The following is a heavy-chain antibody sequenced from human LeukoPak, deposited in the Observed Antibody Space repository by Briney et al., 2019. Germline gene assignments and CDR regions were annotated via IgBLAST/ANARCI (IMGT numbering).Heavy chain of an antibody. Sequence: GGSLRLSCAASGFSFRNYWMSWVRQAPGKGLEWVSDIKQDGSEKNYVDSVKGRFTISRDNAKNSLSLQMNSLRAEDTAVYYCARKNYDFLSGGPKHFDYWGQGTLVTVSS. CDR1: GFSFRNYW. CDR2: IKQDGSEK. D-gene: IGHD3-3*01. V-gene: IGHV3-7*01. CDR3: ARKNYDFLSGGPKHFDY. J-gene: IGHJ4*02.